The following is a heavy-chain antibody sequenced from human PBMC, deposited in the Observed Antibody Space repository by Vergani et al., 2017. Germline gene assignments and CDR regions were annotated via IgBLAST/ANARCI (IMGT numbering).Heavy chain of an antibody. CDR1: GYTFTSYC. V-gene: IGHV1-18*01. D-gene: IGHD2-2*01. CDR2: ISAYNCNT. Sequence: QVQLVQSGAEVKKPGASVKVSCKASGYTFTSYCISWVRQAPGQGLEWMGWISAYNCNTNYAQKLQGRVTMTTDTSTSTAYMGLRSLRSEDTAVYYCARRYCCSTSCYEKYGIDVWGQGTTVTVSS. CDR3: ARRYCCSTSCYEKYGIDV. J-gene: IGHJ6*02.